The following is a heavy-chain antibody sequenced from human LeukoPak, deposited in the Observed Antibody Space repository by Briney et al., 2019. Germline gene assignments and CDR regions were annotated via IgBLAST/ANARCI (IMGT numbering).Heavy chain of an antibody. CDR2: VDYRGGT. D-gene: IGHD3-22*01. CDR1: GGSFTSNY. Sequence: SETLSLTCTVSGGSFTSNYWTWIRQAPGKGLEWIGYVDYRGGTKYNASLKSRVTISLETSKNQFSLNLNSVIAADTAVYYCAREVATSYYDSGAYYRQTEAFDFWGQGKMVTVSS. V-gene: IGHV4-59*01. CDR3: AREVATSYYDSGAYYRQTEAFDF. J-gene: IGHJ3*01.